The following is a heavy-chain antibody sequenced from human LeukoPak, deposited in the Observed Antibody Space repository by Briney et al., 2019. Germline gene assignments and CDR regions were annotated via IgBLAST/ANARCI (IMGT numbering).Heavy chain of an antibody. CDR1: GYSFTSYW. CDR2: IYPGDSDT. D-gene: IGHD6-19*01. J-gene: IGHJ6*02. CDR3: ARVLTGLAVAGYYYYYGMDV. Sequence: GESLKISCKGSGYSFTSYWIGWVRQMPGKGLEWMGIIYPGDSDTRYSPSFQGQVTISADKSISTAYLQRSSLKASDTAMYYCARVLTGLAVAGYYYYYGMDVWGQGTTVTVSS. V-gene: IGHV5-51*01.